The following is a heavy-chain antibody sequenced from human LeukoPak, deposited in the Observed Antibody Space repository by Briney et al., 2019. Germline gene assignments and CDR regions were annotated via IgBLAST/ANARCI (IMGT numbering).Heavy chain of an antibody. CDR2: IYYSGST. CDR1: GGSISSYY. J-gene: IGHJ3*02. D-gene: IGHD3-9*01. Sequence: SETLSLTCTVSGGSISSYYWSWIRQPPGKGLEWIGYIYYSGSTNYNPSLKSRVTISVDTSKNQFSLKLSSVTAADTAVYYCARLGVLTGYYNAFDIWGQGTMVTVSS. CDR3: ARLGVLTGYYNAFDI. V-gene: IGHV4-59*12.